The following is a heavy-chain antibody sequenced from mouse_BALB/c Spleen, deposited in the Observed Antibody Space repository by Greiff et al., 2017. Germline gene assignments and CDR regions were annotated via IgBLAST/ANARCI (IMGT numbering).Heavy chain of an antibody. CDR3: VRSPNYCGSSYYAMDY. CDR2: IWTGGGT. Sequence: QVQLKESGPGLVAPSQSLSITCTVSGFSLTSYDISWIRQPPGKGLEWLGVIWTGGGTNYNSAFMSRLSISKDNSKSQVFLKMNSLQTDDTAIYYCVRSPNYCGSSYYAMDYWGQGTSVTVSS. CDR1: GFSLTSYD. D-gene: IGHD1-1*01. V-gene: IGHV2-9-2*01. J-gene: IGHJ4*01.